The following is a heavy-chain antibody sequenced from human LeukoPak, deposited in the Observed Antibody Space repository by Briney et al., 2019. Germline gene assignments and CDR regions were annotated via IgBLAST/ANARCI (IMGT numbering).Heavy chain of an antibody. D-gene: IGHD2-2*01. Sequence: ASVKVSCKASGYTFTGYYMHWVRQAPGQGLEWMGWINPNSGGTNYAQKFQGRVTMTRDTSISTAYMELSRLRSDDTAVYYCAREYCSSTSRAYGDFDYWGQGTLVTVSS. J-gene: IGHJ4*02. CDR2: INPNSGGT. CDR3: AREYCSSTSRAYGDFDY. V-gene: IGHV1-2*02. CDR1: GYTFTGYY.